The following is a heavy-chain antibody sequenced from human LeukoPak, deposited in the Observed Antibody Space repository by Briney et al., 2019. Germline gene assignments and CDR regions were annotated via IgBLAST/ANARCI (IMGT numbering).Heavy chain of an antibody. CDR1: GFTLSSYA. V-gene: IGHV3-30-3*01. Sequence: GGSLRLSCAASGFTLSSYAMHWVRQAPGKGLEWVAVISYDGSNKYYADPVKGRFTISRDNSKNTLYLQMNSLRAEDTAVYYCARDLYDYVWGSYGVPDYWGQGTLVTVSS. CDR2: ISYDGSNK. J-gene: IGHJ4*02. D-gene: IGHD3-16*01. CDR3: ARDLYDYVWGSYGVPDY.